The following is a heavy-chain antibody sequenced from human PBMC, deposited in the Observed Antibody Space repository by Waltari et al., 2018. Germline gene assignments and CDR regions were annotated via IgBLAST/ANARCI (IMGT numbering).Heavy chain of an antibody. CDR3: ATVARFYYDSSGYYYYYFQH. J-gene: IGHJ1*01. CDR1: GYTLTELS. Sequence: QVQLVQSGAEVKKPGASVKVSCKVSGYTLTELSMHWVRQAPGTGLEWMGGFDPEDGETIYAQKFQGRVTMTEDTSTDTAYMELSSLRSEDTAVYYCATVARFYYDSSGYYYYYFQHWGQGTLVTVSS. D-gene: IGHD3-22*01. CDR2: FDPEDGET. V-gene: IGHV1-24*01.